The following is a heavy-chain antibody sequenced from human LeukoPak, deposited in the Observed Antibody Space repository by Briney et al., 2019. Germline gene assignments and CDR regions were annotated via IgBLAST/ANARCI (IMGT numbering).Heavy chain of an antibody. Sequence: TGGSLTLSCAASGFTFNNFAMSWVRQAPAKGLEWVSAMSSVTYYAHSVKGRFTISRDDSKSTLFLQMNSLRAEDTAVYYCAKAFFSGSGGNHKHFDSWGQGTLVAVSS. D-gene: IGHD3-10*01. J-gene: IGHJ4*02. CDR2: MSSVT. V-gene: IGHV3-23*01. CDR3: AKAFFSGSGGNHKHFDS. CDR1: GFTFNNFA.